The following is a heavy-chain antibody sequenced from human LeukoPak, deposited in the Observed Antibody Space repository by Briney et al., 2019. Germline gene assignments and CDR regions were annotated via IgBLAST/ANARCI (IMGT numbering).Heavy chain of an antibody. CDR1: GYSISSGYY. CDR3: ARRIGQGSGSYYPDY. D-gene: IGHD3-10*01. J-gene: IGHJ4*02. V-gene: IGHV4-38-2*01. Sequence: PSETLSLACAVSGYSISSGYYWGWIRQPPGKGLEWIGSIYRSGSTYYNPSLKSRVTISVETSKNQFSLKLSSVTAADTAVYYCARRIGQGSGSYYPDYWGQGTLVTVSS. CDR2: IYRSGST.